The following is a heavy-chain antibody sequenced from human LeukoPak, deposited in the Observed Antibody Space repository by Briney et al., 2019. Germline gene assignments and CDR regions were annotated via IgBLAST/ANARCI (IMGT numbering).Heavy chain of an antibody. D-gene: IGHD1-1*01. V-gene: IGHV3-9*01. J-gene: IGHJ6*02. Sequence: GGSLRLSCAASGFTFDDYAMHWVRQAPGKGLEWVSGISWNSGSIGYADSVKGRFTISRDNAKNSLYLQMNSLRAEDTALYYCAKDYDPLEYYGMDVWGQGTTVTVSS. CDR2: ISWNSGSI. CDR1: GFTFDDYA. CDR3: AKDYDPLEYYGMDV.